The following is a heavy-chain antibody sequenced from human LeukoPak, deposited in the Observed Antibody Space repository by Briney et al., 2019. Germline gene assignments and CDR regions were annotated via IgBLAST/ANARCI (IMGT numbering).Heavy chain of an antibody. CDR1: GGSISSYY. J-gene: IGHJ6*03. V-gene: IGHV4-59*01. CDR3: ARADGYCSGGSCYSAAYYYMDV. Sequence: SETLSLTCTVSGGSISSYYWSWIRQPPGKGLEWIGYIYYSGSTNYNPSLKSRVTISVGTSKNQFSLKLSSVTAADTAVYYCARADGYCSGGSCYSAAYYYMDVWGKGTTVTVSS. CDR2: IYYSGST. D-gene: IGHD2-15*01.